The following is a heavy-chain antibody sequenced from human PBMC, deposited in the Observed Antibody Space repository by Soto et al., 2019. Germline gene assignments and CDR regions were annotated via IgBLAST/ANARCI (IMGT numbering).Heavy chain of an antibody. CDR3: AKDRTVTTGYFDY. J-gene: IGHJ4*02. CDR1: GFTFSSYA. D-gene: IGHD4-17*01. Sequence: PGGSLRLSCAASGFTFSSYAMSWVRQAPGKGLEWVSAISGSGGSTYYADSVKGRFTISRDNSKNTLYPQMNSLRAEDTAVYYCAKDRTVTTGYFDYWGQGTLVTVSS. CDR2: ISGSGGST. V-gene: IGHV3-23*01.